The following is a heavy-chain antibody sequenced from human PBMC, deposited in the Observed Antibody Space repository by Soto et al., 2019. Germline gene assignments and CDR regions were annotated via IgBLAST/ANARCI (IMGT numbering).Heavy chain of an antibody. V-gene: IGHV3-23*01. CDR2: ISGSGGST. D-gene: IGHD3-3*01. J-gene: IGHJ6*02. CDR3: AKDPYYDFWSGPYGMDV. CDR1: GFTFSSYA. Sequence: PGGSLRLSCAASGFTFSSYAMSWVRQAPGKGLEWVSAISGSGGSTYYADSVKGRFTISRDNSKNTLYLQMNSLRAEDTAVYYCAKDPYYDFWSGPYGMDVWGQGTTVNVSS.